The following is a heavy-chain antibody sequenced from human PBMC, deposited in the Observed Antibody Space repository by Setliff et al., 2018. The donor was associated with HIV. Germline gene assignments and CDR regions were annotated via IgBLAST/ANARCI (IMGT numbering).Heavy chain of an antibody. CDR3: ARAGMGALRSLFDY. CDR1: GGSFSGYY. Sequence: SETLSLTCAVYGGSFSGYYWSWIRQPPGKGLEWIGEINHDRTTNYNPSLKSRVTISVDTSKNQFSLKLNSVTAADTAIYYCARAGMGALRSLFDYWGQGTLVTVSS. V-gene: IGHV4-34*01. J-gene: IGHJ4*02. D-gene: IGHD1-26*01. CDR2: INHDRTT.